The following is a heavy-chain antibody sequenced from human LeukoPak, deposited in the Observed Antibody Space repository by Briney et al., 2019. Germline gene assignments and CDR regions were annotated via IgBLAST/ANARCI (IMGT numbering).Heavy chain of an antibody. Sequence: SETLSLTCTVSGGSISSSSYYWGWIRQPPGKGLEWIGSIYYSGNTYYNPSLKSRLTISVDTSKNQFSLKLRSVTAADTALYYCASTSPKYYYESSGYSSLFDNWGQGTLVTVSS. CDR3: ASTSPKYYYESSGYSSLFDN. CDR1: GGSISSSSYY. V-gene: IGHV4-39*07. D-gene: IGHD3-22*01. CDR2: IYYSGNT. J-gene: IGHJ4*02.